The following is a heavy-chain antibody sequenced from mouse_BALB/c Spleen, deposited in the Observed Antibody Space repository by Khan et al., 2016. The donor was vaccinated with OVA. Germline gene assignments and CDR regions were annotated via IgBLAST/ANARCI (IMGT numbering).Heavy chain of an antibody. CDR1: GFSFSSYS. J-gene: IGHJ2*01. Sequence: EVELVESGGGLVRPGGSLKLSCAASGFSFSSYSMSWVRQTPEKRLEWVATISSGGSYTYYPDSVKGRFTISSDNAKNTLYLQMSSLKSDDTAMYYCARDRGYYGSNPYFDYWGQGTTLTVAS. CDR3: ARDRGYYGSNPYFDY. V-gene: IGHV5-6-4*01. CDR2: ISSGGSYT. D-gene: IGHD1-1*01.